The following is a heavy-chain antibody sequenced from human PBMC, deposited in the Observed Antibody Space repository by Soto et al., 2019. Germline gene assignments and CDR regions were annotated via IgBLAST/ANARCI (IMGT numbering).Heavy chain of an antibody. V-gene: IGHV4-31*03. CDR2: ISYSGRT. D-gene: IGHD3-22*01. Sequence: PSETLSLTCTVSGGSISSGDYYWIWIRQHPGKGLEWIGYISYSGRTYYTPSPKSRVTISVDTSNNQFSLKLTSVTAADTAVYYCARYYDSSGYQDWGQGTLVPVSS. J-gene: IGHJ4*02. CDR1: GGSISSGDYY. CDR3: ARYYDSSGYQD.